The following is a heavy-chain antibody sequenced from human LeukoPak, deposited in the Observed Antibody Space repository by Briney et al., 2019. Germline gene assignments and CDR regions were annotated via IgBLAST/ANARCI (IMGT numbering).Heavy chain of an antibody. J-gene: IGHJ3*01. CDR2: ISAYNGDT. D-gene: IGHD2-21*01. CDR1: GYTFTSYG. Sequence: ASVKVSCKASGYTFTSYGISWVRQAPGQGLECMGWISAYNGDTRYAQILQGRFTVTTDTSTSTAYMELRSLTYDDTGVYYCARAGYCGDAGCRGGSAFDVWGQGTMVTVSS. V-gene: IGHV1-18*01. CDR3: ARAGYCGDAGCRGGSAFDV.